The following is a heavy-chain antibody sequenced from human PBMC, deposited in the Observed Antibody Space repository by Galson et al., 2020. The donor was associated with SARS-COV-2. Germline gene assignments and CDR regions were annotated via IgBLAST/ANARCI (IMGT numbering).Heavy chain of an antibody. Sequence: ASETLSLTCTVSGGSISSGGYYWSWIRQHPGKGLEWIGYIYYSGSTYYNPSLKSRVTISVDTSKNQFSLKLSSVTAADTAVYYCARGEAAAAHFNYWGKGTLATVSS. CDR2: IYYSGST. J-gene: IGHJ4*02. CDR1: GGSISSGGYY. D-gene: IGHD6-13*01. CDR3: ARGEAAAAHFNY. V-gene: IGHV4-31*03.